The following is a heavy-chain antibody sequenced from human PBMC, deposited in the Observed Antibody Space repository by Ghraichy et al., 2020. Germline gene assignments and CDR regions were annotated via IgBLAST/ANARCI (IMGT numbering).Heavy chain of an antibody. D-gene: IGHD3-22*01. CDR1: GGSISSSSYY. CDR3: AREAPIWAPDYYDSSGYYLFDY. J-gene: IGHJ4*02. CDR2: IYYSGST. Sequence: SETLSLTCTVSGGSISSSSYYWGWIRQPPGKGLEWIGSIYYSGSTYYNPSLKSRVTISVDTSKNQFSLKLSSVTAADTAVYYCAREAPIWAPDYYDSSGYYLFDYWGQGTLVTVSS. V-gene: IGHV4-39*02.